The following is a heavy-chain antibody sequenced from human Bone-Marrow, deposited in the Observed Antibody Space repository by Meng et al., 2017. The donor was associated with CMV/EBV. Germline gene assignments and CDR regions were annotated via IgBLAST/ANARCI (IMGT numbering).Heavy chain of an antibody. D-gene: IGHD3-3*01. CDR2: INSDGSST. CDR1: GFTFSSYW. V-gene: IGHV3-74*01. J-gene: IGHJ6*02. CDR3: AKDVGYDFWSTYPPAYYGMDV. Sequence: GESLKISCAASGFTFSSYWMHWVRQAPGKGLVWVSRINSDGSSTSYADSVKGRFTISRDNAKNTLYLQMNSLRAEDTAVYYCAKDVGYDFWSTYPPAYYGMDVWGQGTTVTVSS.